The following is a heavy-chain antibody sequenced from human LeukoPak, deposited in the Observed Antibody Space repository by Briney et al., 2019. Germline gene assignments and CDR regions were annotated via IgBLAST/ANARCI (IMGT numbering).Heavy chain of an antibody. D-gene: IGHD3-22*01. CDR2: IYSDGTT. V-gene: IGHV4-59*01. Sequence: SETLSLTCSVSGASTTSYFWNWIRQAPGKGLEWIGYIYSDGTTSYSPSLRSRVTISIDTSRNQFSLKLSSVTAADAAVYYCARDTRSYDTSGYYYFDYWGQGALVTVSS. CDR1: GASTTSYF. CDR3: ARDTRSYDTSGYYYFDY. J-gene: IGHJ4*02.